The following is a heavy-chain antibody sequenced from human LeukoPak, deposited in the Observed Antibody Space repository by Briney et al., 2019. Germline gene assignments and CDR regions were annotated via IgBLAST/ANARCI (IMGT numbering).Heavy chain of an antibody. V-gene: IGHV4-38-2*01. CDR3: ARHVYPSMYKY. CDR1: GYSISSGYY. J-gene: IGHJ4*02. Sequence: PSETLSLTCVVSGYSISSGYYWGWIRQPPGKGLEWIGSIYHSGNTYYNPSLKSRVTISVDTSKNQFSLKVNSVTAADTAVYYCARHVYPSMYKYRGQGTLVTVSS. CDR2: IYHSGNT. D-gene: IGHD2/OR15-2a*01.